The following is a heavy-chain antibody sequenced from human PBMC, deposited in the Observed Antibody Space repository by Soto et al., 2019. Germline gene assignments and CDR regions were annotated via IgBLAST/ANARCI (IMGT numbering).Heavy chain of an antibody. CDR2: IYHSGST. CDR3: DRFSAS. J-gene: IGHJ5*02. Sequence: SETLSLTCAVSGGSISSGGYSWSWIRQPPGKGLEWIGYIYHSGSTYYNPSLKSRVTISVDRSKNQFSLKLSSVTAADTAVYYGDRFSASWGQGTLVTVSS. V-gene: IGHV4-30-2*01. CDR1: GGSISSGGYS.